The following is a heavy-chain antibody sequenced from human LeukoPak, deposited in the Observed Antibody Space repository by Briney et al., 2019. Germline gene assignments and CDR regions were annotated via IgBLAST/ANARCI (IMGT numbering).Heavy chain of an antibody. D-gene: IGHD2-2*01. J-gene: IGHJ4*02. CDR3: ARESTAAISYFDY. CDR1: GFTFSSYA. CDR2: ISYDGSNK. V-gene: IGHV3-30-3*01. Sequence: GGSLRLSCAASGFTFSSYAMHWVRQAPGKGLEWVAVISYDGSNKYYADSVKGRFTISRDNSKNTLYLQMSSLRAEDTAVYYCARESTAAISYFDYWGQGTLVTVSS.